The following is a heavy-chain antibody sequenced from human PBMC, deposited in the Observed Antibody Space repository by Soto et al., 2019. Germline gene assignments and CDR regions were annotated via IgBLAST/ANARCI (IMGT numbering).Heavy chain of an antibody. Sequence: ASVKVSCKASGYDFNSYGITWVRQAHGQGLEWLGWISPYSDDTKYSQKFQGRVTVTMDRSSRTVYMDLRSLRSNDTAVYYCARGGYYDSSGSRNYYYYGMNVWGQGTTVTVSS. CDR3: ARGGYYDSSGSRNYYYYGMNV. D-gene: IGHD3-22*01. CDR1: GYDFNSYG. CDR2: ISPYSDDT. J-gene: IGHJ6*02. V-gene: IGHV1-18*01.